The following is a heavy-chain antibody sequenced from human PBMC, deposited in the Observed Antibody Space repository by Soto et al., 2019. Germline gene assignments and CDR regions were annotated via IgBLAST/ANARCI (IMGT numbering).Heavy chain of an antibody. Sequence: GGSLRLSCAASGFTFDDYAMHWVRQAPGKGLEWVSGISWNSGSIGYADSVKGRFTISRDNAKNSLYLQMNSLRAEDTALYYCAKDMGIYVRAFDIWGQGTMVTVSS. CDR2: ISWNSGSI. CDR1: GFTFDDYA. J-gene: IGHJ3*02. D-gene: IGHD5-12*01. V-gene: IGHV3-9*01. CDR3: AKDMGIYVRAFDI.